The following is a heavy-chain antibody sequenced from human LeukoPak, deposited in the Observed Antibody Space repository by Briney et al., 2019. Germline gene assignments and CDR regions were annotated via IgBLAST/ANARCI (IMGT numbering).Heavy chain of an antibody. CDR3: VKDRAITMVRGASY. Sequence: GGSLRLSXAASGFTFSSYAMSWVRQAPGKGLEWVSAISGSGGSTYYADSVKGRFTISRDNSKNTLYLQMNSLRAEDTAVYYCVKDRAITMVRGASYWGQGTLVTVSS. D-gene: IGHD3-10*01. V-gene: IGHV3-23*01. CDR2: ISGSGGST. CDR1: GFTFSSYA. J-gene: IGHJ4*02.